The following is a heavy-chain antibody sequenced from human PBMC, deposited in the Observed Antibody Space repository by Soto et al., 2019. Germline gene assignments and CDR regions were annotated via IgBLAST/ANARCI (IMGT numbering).Heavy chain of an antibody. J-gene: IGHJ4*02. CDR1: GYTFTNYV. CDR2: ISAYNGNT. V-gene: IGHV1-18*01. CDR3: VREVDY. Sequence: VASVKVSCKASGYTFTNYVVSWVRQAPGQGLEWIGWISAYNGNTKYAQNLRDRVSMTTDTSTTTAYMELRSLRSDDTAVYYCVREVDYWGQGTLVTV.